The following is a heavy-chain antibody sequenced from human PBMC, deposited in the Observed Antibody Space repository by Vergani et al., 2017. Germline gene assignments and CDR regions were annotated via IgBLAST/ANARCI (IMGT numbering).Heavy chain of an antibody. D-gene: IGHD4-23*01. CDR2: ISSSGSTI. CDR3: ARLSRGNSIEGY. J-gene: IGHJ4*02. V-gene: IGHV3-11*01. CDR1: GFTFRDYS. Sequence: QVQLVESGGGSVKTGGSLRLSCAASGFTFRDYSMSWIRQAPGTGLEWVSYISSSGSTIYYAESVKDRFTISRDNAKNSLYLQMNSLRAEDTAVYYCARLSRGNSIEGYWGQGTLVTVSS.